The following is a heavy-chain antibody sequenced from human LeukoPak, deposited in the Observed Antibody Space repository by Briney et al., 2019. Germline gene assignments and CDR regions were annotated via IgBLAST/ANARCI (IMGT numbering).Heavy chain of an antibody. V-gene: IGHV1-18*01. CDR2: ISAYNGNT. Sequence: ASVKVSCKASGYTFTTYGISWVRQAPGQGLEWMGWISAYNGNTNYAQKLQGRVTMATDTSTSTAYMELRSLRADDTAVYYCARDLPYSSSRGVVGDWGQGTLVTVSS. D-gene: IGHD6-13*01. CDR1: GYTFTTYG. J-gene: IGHJ4*02. CDR3: ARDLPYSSSRGVVGD.